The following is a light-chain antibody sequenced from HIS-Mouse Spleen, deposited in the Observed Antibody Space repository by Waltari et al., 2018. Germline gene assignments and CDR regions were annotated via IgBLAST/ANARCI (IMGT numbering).Light chain of an antibody. V-gene: IGLV3-25*03. CDR3: QSADSSGTYV. CDR2: KDS. J-gene: IGLJ1*01. Sequence: SYELTQPPSVSVSPGQTTRLTCPGAALPKHYAYWYQQKPGQAPVLVIYKDSERPSGIPGRFSGSSSGTTVTLTISGVQAEDEADYYCQSADSSGTYVFGTGTKVTVL. CDR1: ALPKHY.